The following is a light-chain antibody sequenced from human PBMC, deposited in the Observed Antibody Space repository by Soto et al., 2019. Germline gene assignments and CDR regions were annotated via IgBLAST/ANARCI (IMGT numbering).Light chain of an antibody. CDR1: SSNIGNNY. V-gene: IGLV1-51*01. Sequence: QSALTQPASVSGSPGQKVTISCSGSSSNIGNNYVSWYQQLPGTAPKVLIFDNNKRPSGIPDRFSGSNSGTSATLGITGLQTGDEADYYCGTWDSSLSAWVFGGGTKVTVL. CDR2: DNN. CDR3: GTWDSSLSAWV. J-gene: IGLJ3*02.